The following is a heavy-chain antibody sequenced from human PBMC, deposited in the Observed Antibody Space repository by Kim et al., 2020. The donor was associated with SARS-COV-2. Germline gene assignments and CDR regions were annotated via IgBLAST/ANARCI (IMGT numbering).Heavy chain of an antibody. D-gene: IGHD6-19*01. CDR1: GGSISSSSYY. Sequence: SETLSLTCTVSGGSISSSSYYWVWIRQPPGMGLEWIGSIYYSGSTYYNPSLKSRVTISVDTSKNQFSLKLSSVTAADTAVYYCARLVISVEQWLVHDYYYMDVWGKGTTVTVSS. V-gene: IGHV4-39*01. CDR3: ARLVISVEQWLVHDYYYMDV. CDR2: IYYSGST. J-gene: IGHJ6*03.